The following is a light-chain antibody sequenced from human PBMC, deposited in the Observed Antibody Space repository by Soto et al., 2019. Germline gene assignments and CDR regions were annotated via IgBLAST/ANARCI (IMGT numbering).Light chain of an antibody. CDR3: QQRSNWPLT. Sequence: EIVLKQSPATLPLSAGERATLSCRASQSVSSSLAWYQQKPGKAPRLLIHDVSNRATGIPARFSGSGSGTDFTLTVSSLEPEDFAVYYCQQRSNWPLTFGGGTKVEIK. CDR2: DVS. CDR1: QSVSSS. V-gene: IGKV3-11*01. J-gene: IGKJ4*01.